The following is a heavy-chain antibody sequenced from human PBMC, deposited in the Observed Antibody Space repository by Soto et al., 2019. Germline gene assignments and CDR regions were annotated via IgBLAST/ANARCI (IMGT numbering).Heavy chain of an antibody. CDR1: GYKFSNYA. CDR3: AKDAGPLVTNEWYFDV. Sequence: EVQLLESGGGLVQPGGSLRLSCAASGYKFSNYAMTWVRQAPGKGLEWVSCISNGGDYIYYADAVKGRVTISRDRSTSSLYLRMTCLTADDTAVYYCAKDAGPLVTNEWYFDVWGRGTLVTVSP. V-gene: IGHV3-23*01. D-gene: IGHD2-21*02. J-gene: IGHJ2*01. CDR2: ISNGGDYI.